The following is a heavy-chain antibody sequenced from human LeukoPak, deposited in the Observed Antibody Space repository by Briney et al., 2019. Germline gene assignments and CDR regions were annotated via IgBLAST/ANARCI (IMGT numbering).Heavy chain of an antibody. D-gene: IGHD3-3*01. J-gene: IGHJ4*02. Sequence: GGSLRLSCAASGFTFGSFGMSWARRSPETGLEWVSVSGGSGGATHYAESVKGRFTISRDNSKNTLYLEMSRLRADDTAVYYCAKGKDFNGYYVDSWGQGTLVTVSS. CDR3: AKGKDFNGYYVDS. CDR2: SGGSGGAT. CDR1: GFTFGSFG. V-gene: IGHV3-23*01.